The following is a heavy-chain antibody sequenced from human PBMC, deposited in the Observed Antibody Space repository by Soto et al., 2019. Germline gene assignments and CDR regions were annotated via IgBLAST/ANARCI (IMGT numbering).Heavy chain of an antibody. V-gene: IGHV3-23*01. Sequence: PGGSLRLSCAASGFTFRSYGMMWVRQAPGKGLEWVSAISRSAGGNTYYAGSVKGRFTISRDDSKNTLYLQMDSLRPEDTAQYYCAGWKYDYWGQGTQVTVSS. CDR1: GFTFRSYG. CDR2: ISRSAGGNT. J-gene: IGHJ4*02. CDR3: AGWKYDY. D-gene: IGHD1-7*01.